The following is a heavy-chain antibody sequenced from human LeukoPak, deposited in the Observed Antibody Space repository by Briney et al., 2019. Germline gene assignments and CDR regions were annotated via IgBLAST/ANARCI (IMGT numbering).Heavy chain of an antibody. J-gene: IGHJ3*01. V-gene: IGHV3-30*02. CDR2: IRDDGSNK. CDR3: AKGPWVPCSGGSCYPDAFDV. CDR1: GFTFSSYG. D-gene: IGHD2-15*01. Sequence: GGSLRLSCAASGFTFSSYGMHWVRQAPGKGGEWGGFIRDDGSNKYYSNSVMGRFTISRANSNIPLYLQMHSLTAEDTAVYYCAKGPWVPCSGGSCYPDAFDVWGQGTMVTVSS.